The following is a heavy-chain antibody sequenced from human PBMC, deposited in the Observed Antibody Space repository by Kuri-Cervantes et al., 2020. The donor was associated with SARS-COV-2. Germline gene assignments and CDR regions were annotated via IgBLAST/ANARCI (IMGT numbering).Heavy chain of an antibody. CDR2: ISYDGSNK. V-gene: IGHV3-30*19. CDR1: GFTFGSYG. CDR3: ARDFDDLYYYYYMDV. J-gene: IGHJ6*03. D-gene: IGHD3-3*01. Sequence: LTCAASGFTFGSYGMHWVRQAPGKGLEWVAVISYDGSNKYYADSVKGRFTISRDNSKNTLYLQMNSLRAEDTAVYYCARDFDDLYYYYYMDVWGKGTTVTVSS.